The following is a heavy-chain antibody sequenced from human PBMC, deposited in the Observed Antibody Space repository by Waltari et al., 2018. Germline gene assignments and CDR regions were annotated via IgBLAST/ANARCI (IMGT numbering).Heavy chain of an antibody. CDR2: IYYSGST. CDR3: ARVYYDFWSGYSYYFDY. D-gene: IGHD3-3*01. Sequence: QLQLQESGPGLVKPSETLSLPCTVSGGSISSSSYYWGWIRCPPGKGLEWIGSIYYSGSTYYNPSLKSRVTISVDTSKNQFSLKLSSVTAADTAVYYCARVYYDFWSGYSYYFDYWGQGTLVTVSS. V-gene: IGHV4-39*07. CDR1: GGSISSSSYY. J-gene: IGHJ4*02.